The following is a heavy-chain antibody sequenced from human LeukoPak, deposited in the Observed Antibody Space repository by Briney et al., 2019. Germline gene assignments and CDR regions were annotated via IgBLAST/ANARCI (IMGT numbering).Heavy chain of an antibody. Sequence: GGSLRLSCAASGFTFSSYSMNWVRQAPGKGLEWVSSTSSSSSYTHYADSVKGRFTVSRDNAKNSLYLQMNSLRVEDTAVYYCARDGPAGGTANWFDPWGQGTLVTVSS. J-gene: IGHJ5*02. CDR1: GFTFSSYS. D-gene: IGHD6-13*01. V-gene: IGHV3-21*01. CDR3: ARDGPAGGTANWFDP. CDR2: TSSSSSYT.